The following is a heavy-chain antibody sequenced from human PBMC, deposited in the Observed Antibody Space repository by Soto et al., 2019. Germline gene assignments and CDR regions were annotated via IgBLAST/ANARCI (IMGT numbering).Heavy chain of an antibody. V-gene: IGHV6-1*01. CDR1: GDSVSSYSAA. D-gene: IGHD6-13*01. J-gene: IGHJ5*02. CDR3: ARDWTYGAAAGTSGFDP. CDR2: TYYRSKWYN. Sequence: SQTLSLTCAISGDSVSSYSAAWNWIRQSPSRGLEWLGRTYYRSKWYNDYAVSVKSRITINPDTSKNQFSLQLNSVTPEDTAVYYCARDWTYGAAAGTSGFDPWGQGTLVTVSS.